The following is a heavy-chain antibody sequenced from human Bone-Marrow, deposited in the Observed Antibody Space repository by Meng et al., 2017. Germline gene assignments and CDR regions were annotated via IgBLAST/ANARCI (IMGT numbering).Heavy chain of an antibody. CDR1: GGSISSGNHY. Sequence: QERLQDSGPGLVKPSQPLSRPCTVSGGSISSGNHYWSGIRQYPGKGLEYIGYIYYSGSTYYNPSLKSRVIISVDTSKNQFSLRLNSVTAADTAVYYCASLYGDSSVWYLDLWGRGTLVTVSS. J-gene: IGHJ2*01. V-gene: IGHV4-31*03. CDR3: ASLYGDSSVWYLDL. D-gene: IGHD4-17*01. CDR2: IYYSGST.